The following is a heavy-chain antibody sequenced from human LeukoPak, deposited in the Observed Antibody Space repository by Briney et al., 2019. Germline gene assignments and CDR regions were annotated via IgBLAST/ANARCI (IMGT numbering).Heavy chain of an antibody. CDR1: GGSISSYY. CDR3: ARRILTAGSIE. J-gene: IGHJ4*02. CDR2: MYYSGST. D-gene: IGHD3-9*01. Sequence: PSETLSLTCTVSGGSISSYYCSWIRQPPGKGLEWIGYMYYSGSTKYSPSLKSRVTISIDTSKNQFSLKLSSVTAADTAVYYCARRILTAGSIEWGQGTLVTVSS. V-gene: IGHV4-59*08.